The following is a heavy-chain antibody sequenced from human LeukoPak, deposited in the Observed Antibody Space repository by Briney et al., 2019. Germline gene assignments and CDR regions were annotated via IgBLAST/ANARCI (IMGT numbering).Heavy chain of an antibody. CDR1: GCGVSSKY. Sequence: GGSLRLSCAASGCGVSSKYMSWVRQAPGKGLEWVSVIYSDGTTYYAASVEGRFTISRDNSKDTLYLQMNSLRAEDTAVYYCAGDSSNYYDSTGYYYDYYYMDIWGKGTTVTVSS. CDR3: AGDSSNYYDSTGYYYDYYYMDI. V-gene: IGHV3-53*01. CDR2: IYSDGTT. D-gene: IGHD3-22*01. J-gene: IGHJ6*03.